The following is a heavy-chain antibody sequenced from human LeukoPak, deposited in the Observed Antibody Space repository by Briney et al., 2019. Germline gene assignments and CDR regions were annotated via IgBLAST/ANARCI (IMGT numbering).Heavy chain of an antibody. V-gene: IGHV3-30*14. J-gene: IGHJ6*02. CDR3: ARVIAAAGKNYYYYGMDV. D-gene: IGHD6-13*01. Sequence: GGSLRLSCAASGFTFDDYAMHWVRQAPGKGLEWVAVISYDGSNKYYADSVKGRFTISRDNSKNTLYLQMNSLRAEDTAVYYCARVIAAAGKNYYYYGMDVWGQGTTVTVSS. CDR2: ISYDGSNK. CDR1: GFTFDDYA.